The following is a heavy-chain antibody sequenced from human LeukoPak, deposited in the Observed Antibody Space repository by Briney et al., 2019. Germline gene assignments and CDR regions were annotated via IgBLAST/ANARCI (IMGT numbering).Heavy chain of an antibody. CDR3: ASSSLAVAGTYYGVDV. CDR2: INHSGST. D-gene: IGHD6-19*01. CDR1: GGSFSGYY. J-gene: IGHJ6*02. Sequence: PSETLSLTCAVYGGSFSGYYWSWIRQPPGKGLEWIGEINHSGSTNYNPSLKSRVTISVDTSKNQFSLKLSSVTAADTAVYYCASSSLAVAGTYYGVDVWGQGTTVTVSS. V-gene: IGHV4-34*01.